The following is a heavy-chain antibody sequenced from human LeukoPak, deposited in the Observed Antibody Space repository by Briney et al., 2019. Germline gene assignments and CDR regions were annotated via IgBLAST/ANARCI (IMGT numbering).Heavy chain of an antibody. D-gene: IGHD3-16*01. J-gene: IGHJ4*02. CDR3: ARGGGYDYVWGSVEDLDY. CDR1: GGSISSGDYY. Sequence: TASETLSLTCTVSGGSISSGDYYWSWIRQPPGKGLEWIGYIYYSGSTYYNPSLKSRFTVSVDTSKNQFSLKLSSVTAADTAVYYCARGGGYDYVWGSVEDLDYWGQGTLVTVSS. V-gene: IGHV4-30-4*01. CDR2: IYYSGST.